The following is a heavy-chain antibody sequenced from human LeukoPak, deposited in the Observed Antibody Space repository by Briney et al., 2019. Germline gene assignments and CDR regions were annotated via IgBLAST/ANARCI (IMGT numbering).Heavy chain of an antibody. J-gene: IGHJ5*02. CDR1: GGSISSSSYY. Sequence: SETLSLTCTVSGGSISSSSYYWSWIRQPPGKGLEWIGEINHSGSTNYNPSLKSRVTISVDTSKNQFSLKLSSVTAADTAVYYCARHATGWYYGSGSYYPNWFDPWGQGTLVTVSS. CDR2: INHSGST. D-gene: IGHD3-10*01. CDR3: ARHATGWYYGSGSYYPNWFDP. V-gene: IGHV4-39*01.